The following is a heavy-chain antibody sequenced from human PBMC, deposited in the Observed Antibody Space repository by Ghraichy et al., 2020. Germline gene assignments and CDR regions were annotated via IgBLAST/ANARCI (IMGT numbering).Heavy chain of an antibody. Sequence: GGSLRLSCAASGFTFSSYAMHWVRQAPGKGLEWVAVISYDGSNKYYADSVKGRFTISRDNSKNTLYLQMNSLRAEDTAVYYCARDRSFGPSDQLWFGELSHYYYYGMDVWGQGTTVTVSS. CDR2: ISYDGSNK. V-gene: IGHV3-30-3*01. CDR1: GFTFSSYA. J-gene: IGHJ6*02. D-gene: IGHD3-10*01. CDR3: ARDRSFGPSDQLWFGELSHYYYYGMDV.